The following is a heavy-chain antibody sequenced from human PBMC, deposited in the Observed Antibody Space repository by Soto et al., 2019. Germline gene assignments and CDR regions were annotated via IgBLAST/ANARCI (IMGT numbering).Heavy chain of an antibody. CDR3: AGLYPYESSGYHLNC. J-gene: IGHJ4*02. D-gene: IGHD3-22*01. Sequence: PSETLSLTCTVSGGSISSISSYWGWIRQPPGKGLEWVGSIYYLGNTYYNPSLGSRVTISVDTSKNQFSLKLRSVTAADTAVFYCAGLYPYESSGYHLNCWGQGALVTVSS. CDR2: IYYLGNT. CDR1: GGSISSISSY. V-gene: IGHV4-39*01.